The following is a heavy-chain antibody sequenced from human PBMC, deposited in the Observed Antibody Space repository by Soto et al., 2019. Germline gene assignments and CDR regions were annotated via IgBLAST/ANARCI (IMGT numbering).Heavy chain of an antibody. D-gene: IGHD3-10*01. CDR2: ISSSSSTI. V-gene: IGHV3-48*01. CDR3: ARDGAGDIMVRVVLNAFDI. CDR1: GFTFSSYS. Sequence: EVQLVESGGGLVQPGGSLRLSCPASGFTFSSYSMNWVRQAPGKGLEWVSYISSSSSTIYYADSVKGRFTITRDNAKNSLYLQMNSLRAEDTAVYYCARDGAGDIMVRVVLNAFDIWGQGTMVTVSS. J-gene: IGHJ3*02.